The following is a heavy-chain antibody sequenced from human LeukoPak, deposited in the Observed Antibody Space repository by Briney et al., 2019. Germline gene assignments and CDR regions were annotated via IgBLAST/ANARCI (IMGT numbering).Heavy chain of an antibody. J-gene: IGHJ4*02. CDR3: ARGGYFDY. CDR2: IYYTGST. V-gene: IGHV4-59*01. Sequence: SETLSLTCTVSGGSISSYYWSWIRQPPGKGLEWIGYIYYTGSTNYNPSLKSRITISVDTSNNQFSLKLTSVTAADTAVYYCARGGYFDYWGQGTLVTVSS. CDR1: GGSISSYY. D-gene: IGHD3-16*01.